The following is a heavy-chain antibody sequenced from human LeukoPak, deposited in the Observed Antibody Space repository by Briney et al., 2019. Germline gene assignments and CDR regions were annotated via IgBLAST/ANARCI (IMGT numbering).Heavy chain of an antibody. J-gene: IGHJ1*01. CDR3: AIHRGRVRSEYFQH. V-gene: IGHV1-18*01. CDR2: ISGDNGNT. CDR1: GYTFTSYG. Sequence: ASVKVPCKASGYTFTSYGVSWVRQAPGQGLEWMGWISGDNGNTNYAQKFQGRVTMTTDTSTSTAYMELRSLRSDDTAVYYCAIHRGRVRSEYFQHWGQGTLVTVSS. D-gene: IGHD4-17*01.